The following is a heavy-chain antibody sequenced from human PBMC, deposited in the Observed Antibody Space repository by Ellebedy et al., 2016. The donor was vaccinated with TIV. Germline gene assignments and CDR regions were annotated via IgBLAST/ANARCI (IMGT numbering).Heavy chain of an antibody. CDR2: INPNSGGT. J-gene: IGHJ5*02. D-gene: IGHD1-26*01. Sequence: AASVKVSCKASGYTFTGYYMHWVRQAPGQGLEWMGWINPNSGGTNYAQKFQGRVTMTRDTSISTAYMELSRLRSDDTAVYYCARWIMRGSYYGSASNWFDPWGQGTLVTVSS. V-gene: IGHV1-2*02. CDR1: GYTFTGYY. CDR3: ARWIMRGSYYGSASNWFDP.